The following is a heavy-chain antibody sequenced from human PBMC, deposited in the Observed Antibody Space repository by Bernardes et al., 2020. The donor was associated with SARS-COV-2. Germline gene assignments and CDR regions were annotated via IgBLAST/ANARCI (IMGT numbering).Heavy chain of an antibody. J-gene: IGHJ4*02. D-gene: IGHD3-16*01. CDR1: GGSISSGGYS. V-gene: IGHV4-30-2*01. Sequence: TLCLTCAVSGGSISSGGYSWSWIRQPTGKGLEWIGYIYHSGSTYYNPSLKSRVTISVDRSKNQFSLKLSSVTAADTAVYYCARGRYVNFDYWGQGTLVTVSS. CDR3: ARGRYVNFDY. CDR2: IYHSGST.